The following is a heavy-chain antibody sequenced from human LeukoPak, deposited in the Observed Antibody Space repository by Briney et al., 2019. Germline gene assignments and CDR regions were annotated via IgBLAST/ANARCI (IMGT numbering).Heavy chain of an antibody. CDR3: ARGWAYSSSWYYLDY. CDR1: GFTFSSYW. Sequence: GGSLRLSCAASGFTFSSYWMSWVRQAPGKGLEWVANIKQDGSEKYYVDSAKGRFTISRDNAKNSLYLQMNSLRAEDTAVYYCARGWAYSSSWYYLDYWGQGTLVTVSS. CDR2: IKQDGSEK. D-gene: IGHD6-13*01. V-gene: IGHV3-7*05. J-gene: IGHJ4*02.